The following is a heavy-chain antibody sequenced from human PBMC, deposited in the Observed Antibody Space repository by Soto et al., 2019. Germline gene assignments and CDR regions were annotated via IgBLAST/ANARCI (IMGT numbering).Heavy chain of an antibody. J-gene: IGHJ4*02. CDR3: ARKAWVRFDS. Sequence: SETLSLTCAVSGDSISSSGWWTWVRQPPGKGLEWIGEVFHTGNTYYNPSLKSRLTMSVDKYRNEFSLKLTSVTAADTAIYYCARKAWVRFDSWGQGAVVTVYS. D-gene: IGHD7-27*01. V-gene: IGHV4-4*02. CDR2: VFHTGNT. CDR1: GDSISSSGW.